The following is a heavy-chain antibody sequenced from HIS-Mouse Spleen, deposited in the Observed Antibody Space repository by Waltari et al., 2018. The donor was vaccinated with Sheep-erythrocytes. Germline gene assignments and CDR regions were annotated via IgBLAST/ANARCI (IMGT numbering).Heavy chain of an antibody. CDR3: ARGATTHWYFDL. CDR1: GGSISSGGYY. CDR2: IYYRGST. V-gene: IGHV4-31*03. Sequence: GLVKPSQTLSLTCTVSGGSISSGGYYWSWIRQHPGKGLEWIGYIYYRGSTYYNPSPKSRVTISVDTSKNQFSLKLSSVTAADTAVYYCARGATTHWYFDLWGRGTLVTVSS. J-gene: IGHJ2*01. D-gene: IGHD5-12*01.